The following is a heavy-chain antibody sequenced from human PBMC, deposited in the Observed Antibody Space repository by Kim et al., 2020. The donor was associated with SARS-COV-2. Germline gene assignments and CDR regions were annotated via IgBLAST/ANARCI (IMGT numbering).Heavy chain of an antibody. Sequence: SETLSLTCAVYGGSFSGYYWSWIRQPPGKGLEWIGEINHSGSTNYNPSLKSRVTISVDTSKNQFSLKLSSVTAADTAVYYCARGWSGYYSPAWFDPWGQGTLVTVSS. CDR1: GGSFSGYY. CDR3: ARGWSGYYSPAWFDP. CDR2: INHSGST. V-gene: IGHV4-34*01. D-gene: IGHD3-3*01. J-gene: IGHJ5*02.